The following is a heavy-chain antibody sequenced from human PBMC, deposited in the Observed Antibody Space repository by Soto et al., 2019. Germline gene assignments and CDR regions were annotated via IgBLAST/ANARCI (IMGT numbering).Heavy chain of an antibody. CDR3: ASEARSVEDPYHYSGLDV. Sequence: KTSETLSLTCTVSGDSISSGSYFWSWIRQPPGKGLEWIGYIFYRGSTNHNPSLTGRVTFSVDTSKNQFSLRLRSVTAADTAVYYCASEARSVEDPYHYSGLDVWGQGTPVTVSS. J-gene: IGHJ6*02. CDR1: GDSISSGSYF. V-gene: IGHV4-61*01. CDR2: IFYRGST. D-gene: IGHD1-1*01.